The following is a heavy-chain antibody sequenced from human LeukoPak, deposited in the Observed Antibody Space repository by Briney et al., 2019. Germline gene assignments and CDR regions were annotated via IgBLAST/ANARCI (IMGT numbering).Heavy chain of an antibody. D-gene: IGHD1-1*01. V-gene: IGHV3-7*02. J-gene: IGHJ5*01. CDR1: GFTFSSYW. CDR3: TRGAIPGYGDNWFWFDS. CDR2: IKGDGSDN. Sequence: GGSLRLSCAASGFTFSSYWMSWVRQAPGKGLEWVANIKGDGSDNHYVDSVKGRFTISRDNARNSVYLQMNSLRDEDTATYYCTRGAIPGYGDNWFWFDSWGQGTLVTVSS.